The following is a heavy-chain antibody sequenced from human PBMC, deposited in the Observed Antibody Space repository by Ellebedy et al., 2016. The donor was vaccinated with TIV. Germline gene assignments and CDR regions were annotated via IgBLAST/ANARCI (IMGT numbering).Heavy chain of an antibody. CDR1: GGTFSTFSSYA. CDR3: ARDNTNPRSAFDI. Sequence: ASVKVSCKASGGTFSTFSSYAIIWVRQAPGQGLEWMGGIIPIFGTANYAQKFQGRVTITADESTSTAYMELSSLRAEDTAVYYCARDNTNPRSAFDIWGQGTMVTVSS. V-gene: IGHV1-69*13. J-gene: IGHJ3*02. CDR2: IIPIFGTA.